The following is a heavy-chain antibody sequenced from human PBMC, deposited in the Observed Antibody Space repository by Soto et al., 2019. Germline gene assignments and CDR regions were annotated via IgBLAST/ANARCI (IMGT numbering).Heavy chain of an antibody. D-gene: IGHD3-10*01. CDR2: IYYSGST. V-gene: IGHV4-61*05. Sequence: SETLSLTCTVSGGSISSRSYYWSWIRQPPGKGLEWIGYIYYSGSTNYNPSLKSRVTISVDTSKNQFSLKLSSVTAADTAVYYCARNLLWFGELYGWFDPWGQGTLVTVSS. CDR1: GGSISSRSYY. J-gene: IGHJ5*02. CDR3: ARNLLWFGELYGWFDP.